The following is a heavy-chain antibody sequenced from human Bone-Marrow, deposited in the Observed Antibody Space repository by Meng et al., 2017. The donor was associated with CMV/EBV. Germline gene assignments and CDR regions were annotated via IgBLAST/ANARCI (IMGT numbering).Heavy chain of an antibody. CDR2: ISAYNGNT. J-gene: IGHJ4*02. CDR3: ARASSGWYSLGY. Sequence: ASVKVSCKASGYTFTSYGISWVRQAPGQGLEWMGWISAYNGNTNYAQKLQGRVTMTTDTSTSTAYMELSSLRSEDTAVYYCARASSGWYSLGYWGQGTLVTVSS. D-gene: IGHD6-19*01. V-gene: IGHV1-18*01. CDR1: GYTFTSYG.